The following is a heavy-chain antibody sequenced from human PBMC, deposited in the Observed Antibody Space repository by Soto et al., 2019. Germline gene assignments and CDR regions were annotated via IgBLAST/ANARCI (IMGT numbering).Heavy chain of an antibody. CDR2: IYYSGST. V-gene: IGHV4-31*03. J-gene: IGHJ5*02. CDR1: GGSISSGGYY. Sequence: SETLSLTCTVSGGSISSGGYYWSWIRQHPGKGLEWIGYIYYSGSTYYNPSLKSRVTISVDTSKNQFSLKLSSVTAADTAVYYCARDFGLGPTTANWFDPWGQGTLVTVSS. CDR3: ARDFGLGPTTANWFDP. D-gene: IGHD1-26*01.